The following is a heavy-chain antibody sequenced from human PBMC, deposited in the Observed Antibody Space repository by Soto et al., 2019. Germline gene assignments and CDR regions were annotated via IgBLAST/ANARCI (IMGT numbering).Heavy chain of an antibody. CDR1: GYTFTGYY. CDR3: ARGGEWELPQNWFDP. CDR2: INPNSGGT. J-gene: IGHJ5*02. V-gene: IGHV1-2*04. D-gene: IGHD1-26*01. Sequence: QVQLVQSGAEVKKPGASVKVSCKASGYTFTGYYMHWVRQAPGQGLEWMGWINPNSGGTNYAQKFQGWVTRTRDTSISTAYMELSRLRSDDTAVYYCARGGEWELPQNWFDPWGQGTLVTVSS.